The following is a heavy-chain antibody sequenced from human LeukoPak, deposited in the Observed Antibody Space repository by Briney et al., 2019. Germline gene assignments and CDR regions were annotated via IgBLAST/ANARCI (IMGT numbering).Heavy chain of an antibody. Sequence: SVNVSCKASGGTFSSYAISWVRQAPGHGLEWMGGITPIFGTANYAQKFQGSVTITTDESTSTAYMELSSLRSEDTAVYYCARDNYAGANWFDPWGQGTLVTVSS. CDR1: GGTFSSYA. V-gene: IGHV1-69*05. J-gene: IGHJ5*02. CDR3: ARDNYAGANWFDP. CDR2: ITPIFGTA. D-gene: IGHD1-7*01.